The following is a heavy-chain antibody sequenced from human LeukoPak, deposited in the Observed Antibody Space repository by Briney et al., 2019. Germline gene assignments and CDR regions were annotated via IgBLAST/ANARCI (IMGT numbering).Heavy chain of an antibody. CDR2: INHSGST. D-gene: IGHD2-15*01. J-gene: IGHJ4*02. CDR1: GVSFSGYY. V-gene: IGHV4-34*01. Sequence: PPETLSLTCAVYGVSFSGYYWSWIRQPPGKGLEWIGEINHSGSTNYNPSLKSRVTISVDTSKNPFSLKPGSGTAGDTAVYYCARGSGSGGRCWAYWGQGTLVTVSS. CDR3: ARGSGSGGRCWAY.